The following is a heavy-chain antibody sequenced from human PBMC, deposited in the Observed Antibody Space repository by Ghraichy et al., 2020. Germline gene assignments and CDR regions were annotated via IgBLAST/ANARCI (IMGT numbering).Heavy chain of an antibody. J-gene: IGHJ6*02. CDR3: ARDSPLRG. V-gene: IGHV1-18*01. Sequence: ASVKVSCKASGYPFSTYVICWVRLARRQWLERMGWISAYNGNTNYAQKLQGRVTMTTDTSTSTAYMELRSLRSDDTAVYYCARDSPLRGWGQGFTVTAAS. D-gene: IGHD2-8*01. CDR2: ISAYNGNT. CDR1: GYPFSTYV.